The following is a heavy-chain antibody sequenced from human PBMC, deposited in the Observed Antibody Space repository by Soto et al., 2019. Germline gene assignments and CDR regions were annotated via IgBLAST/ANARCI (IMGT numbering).Heavy chain of an antibody. J-gene: IGHJ5*02. Sequence: PSETLSLTCTVSGGSITTSGDYWSWIRQHPGKGLEWIGYISHSGITEYNPSLKSRLTLSIDTSKNQFSLEMNSVTAADTAVYFCARVSLDYYYGCFDPWGQGTPVTVSS. CDR2: ISHSGIT. D-gene: IGHD1-26*01. CDR3: ARVSLDYYYGCFDP. CDR1: GGSITTSGDY. V-gene: IGHV4-31*03.